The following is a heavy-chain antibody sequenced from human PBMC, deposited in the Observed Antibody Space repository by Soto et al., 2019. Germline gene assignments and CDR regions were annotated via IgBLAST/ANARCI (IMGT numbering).Heavy chain of an antibody. Sequence: EVQLLESGGGLVQPGGSLRLSCAASGFTFSSYAMSWVRQAPGKGLEWVSAISGSGGSTYYADSVKGRFTISRDNSKNTLYLQMNSLRAEDTAVYYCAKGGYCSSTSCYSYYYYYMDVWGKGTTVTVSS. CDR3: AKGGYCSSTSCYSYYYYYMDV. CDR1: GFTFSSYA. J-gene: IGHJ6*03. CDR2: ISGSGGST. V-gene: IGHV3-23*01. D-gene: IGHD2-2*01.